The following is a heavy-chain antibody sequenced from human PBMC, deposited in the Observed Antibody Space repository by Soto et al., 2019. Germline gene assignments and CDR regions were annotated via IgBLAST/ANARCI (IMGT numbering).Heavy chain of an antibody. J-gene: IGHJ6*02. D-gene: IGHD2-2*01. CDR2: ISAYNGNT. V-gene: IGHV1-18*01. CDR1: GYTFTSYG. Sequence: QVQLVQSGAEVKKPGASVKVSCKASGYTFTSYGISWVRQAPGQGLEWMGWISAYNGNTNYAQKLQGRVTMTTDTSPSTAYMELRSLRYDDTAVYYCARDRDIVVVPAAIYYYYYYGMDVWGQGTTVTVSS. CDR3: ARDRDIVVVPAAIYYYYYYGMDV.